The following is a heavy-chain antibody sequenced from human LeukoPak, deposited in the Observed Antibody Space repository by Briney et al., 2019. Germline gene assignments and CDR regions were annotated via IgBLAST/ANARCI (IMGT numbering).Heavy chain of an antibody. CDR3: AKDVLWFGELSPNLDY. V-gene: IGHV3-74*01. Sequence: GGSLRLSCAASGFTFSSYWMHWVRQAPGKGLVWVSRINSDGGSTSYADSVKGRFTISRDNAKNTLYLQMNSLRAEDTAVYYCAKDVLWFGELSPNLDYWGQGTLVTVSS. J-gene: IGHJ4*02. CDR2: INSDGGST. D-gene: IGHD3-10*01. CDR1: GFTFSSYW.